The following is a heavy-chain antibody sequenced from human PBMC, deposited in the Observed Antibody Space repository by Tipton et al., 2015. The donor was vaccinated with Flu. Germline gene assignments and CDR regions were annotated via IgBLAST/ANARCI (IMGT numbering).Heavy chain of an antibody. CDR1: GESFSGYY. Sequence: TLSLTCGVYGESFSGYYWSWIRQSPEKGLEWIGEISHSGSTHYNPSLKSRLTVSVDTSKNQFSLRLSSVTAADTAVYYCARRDYSNYVSDPKNWFDPWGQGTLVTVSS. CDR2: ISHSGST. V-gene: IGHV4-34*01. J-gene: IGHJ5*02. D-gene: IGHD4-11*01. CDR3: ARRDYSNYVSDPKNWFDP.